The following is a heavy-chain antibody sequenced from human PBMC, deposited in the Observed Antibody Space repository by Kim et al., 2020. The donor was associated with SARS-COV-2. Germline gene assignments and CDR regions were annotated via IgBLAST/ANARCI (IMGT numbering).Heavy chain of an antibody. CDR3: AKVGTLITSYLYYYMDV. Sequence: GGSLRLSCSASGFTFSSYAMSWVRQAPGQGLEWVSSINGRGDSTYYADSLKARFTISRANSNNTLSLQMDSLRAEDTAVYYCAKVGTLITSYLYYYMDVWGKGTTVTVSS. CDR1: GFTFSSYA. V-gene: IGHV3-23*01. D-gene: IGHD2-2*01. CDR2: INGRGDST. J-gene: IGHJ6*03.